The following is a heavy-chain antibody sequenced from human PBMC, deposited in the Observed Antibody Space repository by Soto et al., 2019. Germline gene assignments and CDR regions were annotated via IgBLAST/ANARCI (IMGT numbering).Heavy chain of an antibody. D-gene: IGHD1-26*01. V-gene: IGHV3-30*18. CDR3: AKDWVGGSNNYQLEY. CDR2: ISHHGIRT. J-gene: IGHJ4*02. CDR1: ICTFSDYG. Sequence: PVGSLRLSCASAICTFSDYGMHWVRHSPGKWLQWLATISHHGIRTHYADSVMGRFTISRDNFKKVVYLHLSGLRVEDTAIYYCAKDWVGGSNNYQLEYWGQGTAVSVSS.